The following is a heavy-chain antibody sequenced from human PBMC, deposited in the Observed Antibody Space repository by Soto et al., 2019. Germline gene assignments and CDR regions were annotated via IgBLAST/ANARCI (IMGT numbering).Heavy chain of an antibody. CDR3: AAWAEGATEVH. Sequence: HPGGSLRLSCETSGFSFSVYGMHWVRQAPGKGLEWVAVIWYDAGKQFYAASVEGRFTISRDNSKAILYLQMNSLRAEDTAVYYCAAWAEGATEVHWGQGTLVTVSS. CDR1: GFSFSVYG. D-gene: IGHD2-15*01. V-gene: IGHV3-33*01. J-gene: IGHJ4*02. CDR2: IWYDAGKQ.